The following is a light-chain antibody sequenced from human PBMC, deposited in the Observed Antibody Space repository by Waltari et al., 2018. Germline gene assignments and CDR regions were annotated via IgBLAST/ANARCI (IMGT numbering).Light chain of an antibody. CDR2: DAS. CDR1: QNVGTN. J-gene: IGKJ4*01. Sequence: EVLLTQSPASLSVSPGDTVTLSCRASQNVGTNLAWYQQKTGQAPRILMNDASNRASGVPARFSGSGSGTDFTLTISSLESEDAAVYYCQHRRNWPLLTFGGGTKLEIK. V-gene: IGKV3-11*01. CDR3: QHRRNWPLLT.